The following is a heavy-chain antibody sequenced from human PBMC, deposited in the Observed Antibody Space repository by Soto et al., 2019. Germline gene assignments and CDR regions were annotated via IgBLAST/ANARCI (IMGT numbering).Heavy chain of an antibody. V-gene: IGHV2-70*01. J-gene: IGHJ6*02. CDR2: IDWDDDK. CDR1: GFSLSTSGMC. Sequence: SGPTLVNPTQTLPLTCTFSGFSLSTSGMCVSWIRQPPGKALEWLALIDWDDDKYYSTSLKTRLTISKDTSKNQVVLTMTNMDPVDTATYYCARIRGSSWGYYYYGMDVWGQGTTVTVSS. CDR3: ARIRGSSWGYYYYGMDV. D-gene: IGHD6-6*01.